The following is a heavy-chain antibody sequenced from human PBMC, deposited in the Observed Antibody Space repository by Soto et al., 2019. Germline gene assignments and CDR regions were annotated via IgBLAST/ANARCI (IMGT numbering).Heavy chain of an antibody. CDR2: IYHSGST. V-gene: IGHV4-4*02. J-gene: IGHJ6*03. CDR1: SGSISSSNW. CDR3: ARLSYDFWSGHHYYYYYYMDV. Sequence: QVQLQESGPGLVKPSGTLSLTCAVSSGSISSSNWWSWVRQPPGKGLEWIGEIYHSGSTNYNPSLKRRVTISVDKSKNQFSLKLSSVTAADTAVYYCARLSYDFWSGHHYYYYYYMDVWGKGTTVTVSS. D-gene: IGHD3-3*01.